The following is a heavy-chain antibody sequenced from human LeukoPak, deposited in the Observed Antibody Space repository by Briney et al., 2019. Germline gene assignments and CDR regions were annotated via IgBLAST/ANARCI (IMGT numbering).Heavy chain of an antibody. Sequence: PSETLSLTCAVYGGSFSGYYWSWIRQPPGKGLEWIGEINHSGSTNYNPSLKSRVTISVDTSKNQFSLKLRSVTAANTAVYYCARMGKLGYCSSTSCYRLKFTFDYWGQGTLVTVSS. V-gene: IGHV4-34*01. D-gene: IGHD2-2*01. J-gene: IGHJ4*02. CDR3: ARMGKLGYCSSTSCYRLKFTFDY. CDR1: GGSFSGYY. CDR2: INHSGST.